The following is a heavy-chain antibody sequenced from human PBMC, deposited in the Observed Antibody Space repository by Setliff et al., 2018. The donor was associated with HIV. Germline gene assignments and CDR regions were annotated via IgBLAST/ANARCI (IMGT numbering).Heavy chain of an antibody. J-gene: IGHJ4*02. V-gene: IGHV1-69*10. CDR1: GGSFSGYA. Sequence: SVKVSCKASGGSFSGYAISWVRQAPGQGLEWMGGIIPILGIANYAQRFQGRLTITADEYTGTAYMELSSLRSEDTAVYYCATRGRDLGFDYWGQGTLVTVSS. CDR2: IIPILGIA. CDR3: ATRGRDLGFDY. D-gene: IGHD1-1*01.